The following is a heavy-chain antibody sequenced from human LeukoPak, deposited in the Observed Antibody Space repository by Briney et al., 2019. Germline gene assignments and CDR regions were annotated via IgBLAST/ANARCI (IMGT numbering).Heavy chain of an antibody. D-gene: IGHD2-21*02. Sequence: ASVKVSCKSSGDTFTSYGISWVRQAPGEGLEWMGIINPTGGSTSYAQKFQGRVTMTRDTSTSTVYMELSSLRSEDTAVYYCARDHYHKIHSVMVTAPDYWGQGTLVIVSS. CDR2: INPTGGST. V-gene: IGHV1-46*01. CDR1: GDTFTSYG. J-gene: IGHJ4*02. CDR3: ARDHYHKIHSVMVTAPDY.